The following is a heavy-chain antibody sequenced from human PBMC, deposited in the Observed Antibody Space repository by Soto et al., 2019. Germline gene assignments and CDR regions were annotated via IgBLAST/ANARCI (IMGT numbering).Heavy chain of an antibody. CDR2: IRGSSGGA. Sequence: GGSLRLSCAASGFTFNNYDMSWVRQAPEKGLEWVSGIRGSSGGAYYAGPVKGRFTISRDNSENTLYLQMNSLRVEDTAVCYCAKDSGRDYFQIWGQGTLVTVSS. J-gene: IGHJ1*01. D-gene: IGHD3-10*01. CDR1: GFTFNNYD. CDR3: AKDSGRDYFQI. V-gene: IGHV3-23*01.